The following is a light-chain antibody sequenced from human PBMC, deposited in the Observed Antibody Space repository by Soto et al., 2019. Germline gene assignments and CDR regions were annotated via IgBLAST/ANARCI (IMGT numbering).Light chain of an antibody. J-gene: IGLJ1*01. Sequence: QSALTQPASVSGSPGQSITISCTGTSSDVGGYNYVSWYQQHPGKAPKVMIYDVSNRPSGVSNRFSGSKSGNTASLPISGLQAEDEADYYCSSYTSSSTLLYVFGTGTKLTVL. CDR2: DVS. CDR3: SSYTSSSTLLYV. CDR1: SSDVGGYNY. V-gene: IGLV2-14*01.